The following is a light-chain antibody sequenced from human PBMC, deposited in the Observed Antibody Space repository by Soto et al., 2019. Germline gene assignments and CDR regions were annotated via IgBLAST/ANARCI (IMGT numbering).Light chain of an antibody. Sequence: GDRVTITCRASQSISSWLAWYQQKPGKAPNLLIYDASNLQTGVPSRFSGSGSGTDFTLTISTLQPEDIATYHCQQYDQLPLTFGGGTKVDI. CDR1: QSISSW. V-gene: IGKV1-33*01. CDR3: QQYDQLPLT. CDR2: DAS. J-gene: IGKJ4*01.